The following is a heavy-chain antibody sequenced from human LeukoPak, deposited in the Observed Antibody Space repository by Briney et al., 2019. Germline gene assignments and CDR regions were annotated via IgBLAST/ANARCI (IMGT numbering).Heavy chain of an antibody. J-gene: IGHJ4*02. CDR3: ASLDYYDTARLDY. D-gene: IGHD3-22*01. V-gene: IGHV4-39*01. CDR2: IYYSGST. CDR1: GGSISSSSYY. Sequence: SETLSLTCTVSGGSISSSSYYWGWIRQPPGKGLEWIGSIYYSGSTYYNPSLKSRVTISVDTSKNQFSLKLSSVTAADTAVYYCASLDYYDTARLDYWGQGTLVTVSS.